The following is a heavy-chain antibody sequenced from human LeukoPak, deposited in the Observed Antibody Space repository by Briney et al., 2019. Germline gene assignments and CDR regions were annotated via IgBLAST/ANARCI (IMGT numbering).Heavy chain of an antibody. CDR2: IYIGGST. CDR1: GFTVSSNY. CDR3: AREISRFGI. D-gene: IGHD3-16*01. Sequence: GGSLRLSCAASGFTVSSNYMSWVRQAPGKGLEWVSSIYIGGSTYYADSVKGRFAISRDNPNNTLYLQMHSLRAEDTAVYYCAREISRFGIWGQGTLVTVSS. V-gene: IGHV3-66*01. J-gene: IGHJ4*02.